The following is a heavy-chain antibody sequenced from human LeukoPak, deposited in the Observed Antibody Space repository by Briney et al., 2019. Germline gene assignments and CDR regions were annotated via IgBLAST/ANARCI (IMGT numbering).Heavy chain of an antibody. CDR2: MNPNSGNT. D-gene: IGHD3-10*01. V-gene: IGHV1-8*01. CDR3: ARVSYYGSENDY. Sequence: ASVKVSCKASGYTFTSYDINWVRQATGQGLEWMGWMNPNSGNTGYAQKFQGRVTMTRNTSISTAYMELSSLGSEDTAVYYCARVSYYGSENDYWGQGTLVTVSS. CDR1: GYTFTSYD. J-gene: IGHJ4*02.